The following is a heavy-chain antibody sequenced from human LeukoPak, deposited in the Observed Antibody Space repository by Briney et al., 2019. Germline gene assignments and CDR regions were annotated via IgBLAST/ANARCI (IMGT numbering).Heavy chain of an antibody. V-gene: IGHV3-7*02. Sequence: GGSLRLSCAASGFIFANDWMNWVRQAPGKGLEWVGMIKQGGSEKVYVDSVKGRFTISRDNAKNSLYLQMNSLRAEDTAVYYCVAGKEIWGQGTLVTVSS. CDR2: IKQGGSEK. CDR3: VAGKEI. CDR1: GFIFANDW. D-gene: IGHD6-19*01. J-gene: IGHJ4*02.